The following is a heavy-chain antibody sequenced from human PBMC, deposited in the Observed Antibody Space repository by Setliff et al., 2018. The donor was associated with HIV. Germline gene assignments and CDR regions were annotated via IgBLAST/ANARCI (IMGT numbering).Heavy chain of an antibody. J-gene: IGHJ4*02. CDR1: GASISSPNYY. D-gene: IGHD2-21*01. V-gene: IGHV4-31*03. CDR3: ASRCGGDF. CDR2: IYDSGSS. Sequence: SETLSLTCTVSGASISSPNYYWSWIRQHPGKGLEFIGCIYDSGSSYYNPSLKSRVVISLDTSKNQSSLRLSSVTAADTAVYYCASRCGGDFWGQGTLVTV.